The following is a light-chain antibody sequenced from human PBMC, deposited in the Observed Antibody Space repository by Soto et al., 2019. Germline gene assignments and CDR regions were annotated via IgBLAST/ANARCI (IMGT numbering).Light chain of an antibody. J-gene: IGLJ1*01. CDR3: SSYAGSNNSYV. CDR1: SSDVGGYNY. V-gene: IGLV2-8*01. CDR2: AVS. Sequence: QPVLTQPPSASGSPGQSVTISCTGTSSDVGGYNYVSRYQQHPGKAPKLMIYAVSKRPSGVPDRFSGSKSGNTASLTVSGLQAEDEADYYCSSYAGSNNSYVFGTGTKLTVL.